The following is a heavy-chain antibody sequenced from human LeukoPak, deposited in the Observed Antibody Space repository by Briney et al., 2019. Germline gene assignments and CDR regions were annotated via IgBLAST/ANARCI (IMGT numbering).Heavy chain of an antibody. CDR2: IYYSGST. V-gene: IGHV4-61*08. D-gene: IGHD3-3*01. J-gene: IGHJ5*02. CDR1: GGSISSGGYS. CDR3: ARTIFGVVIMGGGWFDP. Sequence: SETLSLTCAVSGGSISSGGYSWSWIRQPPGKGLEWIGYIYYSGSTYYNPSLKSRVTIPVDTSKNQFSLNLRSLTAADTAVYYCARTIFGVVIMGGGWFDPWGQGTLVTVSS.